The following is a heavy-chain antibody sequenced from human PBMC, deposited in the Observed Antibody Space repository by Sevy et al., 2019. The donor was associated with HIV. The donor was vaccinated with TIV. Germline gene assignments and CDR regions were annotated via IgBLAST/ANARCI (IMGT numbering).Heavy chain of an antibody. D-gene: IGHD6-13*01. Sequence: SQTLSLTCAISGDSVSSNSAAWNWIRQSPSRGLEWLGRTYYRSKWYNDYAVSVKSRITINPETSKNQFSLQLNSVTPEDTAGYYCARDPGYSSSWPNYYYGMDVWGQGTTVTVSS. CDR1: GDSVSSNSAA. J-gene: IGHJ6*02. CDR3: ARDPGYSSSWPNYYYGMDV. V-gene: IGHV6-1*01. CDR2: TYYRSKWYN.